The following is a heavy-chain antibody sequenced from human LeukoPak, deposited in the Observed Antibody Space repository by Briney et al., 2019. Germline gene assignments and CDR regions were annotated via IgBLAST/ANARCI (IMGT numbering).Heavy chain of an antibody. D-gene: IGHD6-19*01. V-gene: IGHV3-23*01. CDR3: AKDQPRIAVACTYDY. CDR1: GFTFSSDA. Sequence: PRGSLRLSCAASGFTFSSDAMSWVRPAPGKGLEWVSAISGVGGSTYYAESVKGRFTISRDNSKNTLYLQMSSRRDKGTRVNYCAKDQPRIAVACTYDYWGRGTLVTVSS. CDR2: ISGVGGST. J-gene: IGHJ4*02.